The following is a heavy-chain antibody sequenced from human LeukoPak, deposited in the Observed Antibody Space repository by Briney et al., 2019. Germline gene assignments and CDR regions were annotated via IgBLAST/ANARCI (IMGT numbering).Heavy chain of an antibody. D-gene: IGHD6-13*01. Sequence: PGGSLRLSCAASGFTFSSYAMTWVRQAPGKGLEWVSPISGSGGSTYYADSVKGRFTISRDNSKNTLYLQMNSLRAEDTAVYYCAREEQQLVRGYYYYGMDVWGQGTTVTVSS. J-gene: IGHJ6*02. V-gene: IGHV3-23*01. CDR3: AREEQQLVRGYYYYGMDV. CDR2: ISGSGGST. CDR1: GFTFSSYA.